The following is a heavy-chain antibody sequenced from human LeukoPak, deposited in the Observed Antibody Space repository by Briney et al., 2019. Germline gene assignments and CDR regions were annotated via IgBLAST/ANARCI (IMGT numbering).Heavy chain of an antibody. J-gene: IGHJ6*04. CDR1: GFTFSSYS. D-gene: IGHD3-16*01. CDR2: ISSRSTYI. CDR3: AKSTRAVMAMMDV. V-gene: IGHV3-21*01. Sequence: GGSLRLSCAASGFTFSSYSMKGVRQAPGKGLEGVSSISSRSTYIYHADSVKGRFTISRDNAKNPLFLQMNSLRAEDTAVYFCAKSTRAVMAMMDVWGKGTPVTVSS.